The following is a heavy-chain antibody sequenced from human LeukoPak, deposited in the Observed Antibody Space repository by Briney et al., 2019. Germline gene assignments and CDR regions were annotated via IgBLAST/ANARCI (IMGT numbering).Heavy chain of an antibody. Sequence: GGSLRLSCAASGFTFSRAWMSWLRQAPGKRLEWVAVISYDGSNKYYADSVKGRFTISRDNSKNTLYLQMNSLRAEDTAVYYCARGAFDIWGQGTMVTVSS. J-gene: IGHJ3*02. CDR3: ARGAFDI. V-gene: IGHV3-30-3*01. CDR2: ISYDGSNK. CDR1: GFTFSRAW.